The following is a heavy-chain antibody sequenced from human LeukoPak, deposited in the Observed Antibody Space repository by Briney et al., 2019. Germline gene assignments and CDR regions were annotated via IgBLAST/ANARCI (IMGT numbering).Heavy chain of an antibody. CDR1: GFTFSSYA. CDR3: AKDSITIFGVVIWVYYFDY. J-gene: IGHJ4*02. CDR2: ISGSGGST. Sequence: GGSLRLSCAASGFTFSSYAMSWVRQAPGKGLEWVSAISGSGGSTYYADSVKGRFTISRDNSKSTLYLQMNSLRAEDTAVYYCAKDSITIFGVVIWVYYFDYWGQGTLVTVSS. V-gene: IGHV3-23*01. D-gene: IGHD3-3*01.